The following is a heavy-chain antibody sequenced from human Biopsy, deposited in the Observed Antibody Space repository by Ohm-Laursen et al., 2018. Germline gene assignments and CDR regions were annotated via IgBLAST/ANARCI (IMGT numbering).Heavy chain of an antibody. CDR3: TRAEAGSGSLLYFDY. D-gene: IGHD3-10*01. V-gene: IGHV3-30*03. CDR1: GFTFSNYG. CDR2: ISHGGNDD. Sequence: SLRLSCAASGFTFSNYGIHWVRQAPGKGLEWVALISHGGNDDYYADSVEGRFTVSRDNSKNTVVLQMNSLRAEDTTVYYCTRAEAGSGSLLYFDYWGQGTLVTVSS. J-gene: IGHJ4*02.